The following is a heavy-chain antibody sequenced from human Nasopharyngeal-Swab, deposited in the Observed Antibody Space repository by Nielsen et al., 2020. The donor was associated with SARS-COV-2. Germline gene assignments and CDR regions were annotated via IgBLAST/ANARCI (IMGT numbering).Heavy chain of an antibody. CDR3: ARGYAFDI. CDR2: IYYGGST. J-gene: IGHJ3*02. V-gene: IGHV4-59*01. Sequence: SETLSLTCTVSGASITTYYWNWIRQPPGKGLEWIGYIYYGGSTSYNPSLKSRVTISVDTSKNQFSLKLSSVTAADTAVYYCARGYAFDIWGQGTMVTVSS. CDR1: GASITTYY.